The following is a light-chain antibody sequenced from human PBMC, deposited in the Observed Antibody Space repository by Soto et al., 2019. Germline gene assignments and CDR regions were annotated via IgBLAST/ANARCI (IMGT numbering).Light chain of an antibody. CDR2: QDS. V-gene: IGLV3-1*01. Sequence: SYELTQPPSVSVSPGQTASITCSGDKLGDKYACWYQQKPGQSPVLVIYQDSKRLSGIPERFSGSNSGNTATLTISGTQAMDEADYYCQAWDSSTACVVFGGGTKLTVL. J-gene: IGLJ2*01. CDR3: QAWDSSTACVV. CDR1: KLGDKY.